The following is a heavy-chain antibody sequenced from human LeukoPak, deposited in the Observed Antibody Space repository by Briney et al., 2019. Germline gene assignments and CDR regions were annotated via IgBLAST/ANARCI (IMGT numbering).Heavy chain of an antibody. CDR2: ISYDGSNK. CDR3: AKGSIAAPLYYYYYGMDV. J-gene: IGHJ6*02. D-gene: IGHD6-6*01. Sequence: GSLRLSCAASGFTFSSYGMHWVRQAPGKGLEWVAVISYDGSNKYYADSVKGRFTISRDNSKNTLYLQMNSLRAEDTAVYYCAKGSIAAPLYYYYYGMDVWGQGTTVTVSS. V-gene: IGHV3-30*18. CDR1: GFTFSSYG.